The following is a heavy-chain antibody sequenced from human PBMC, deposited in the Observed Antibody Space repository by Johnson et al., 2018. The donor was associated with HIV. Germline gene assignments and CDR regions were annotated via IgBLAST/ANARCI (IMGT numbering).Heavy chain of an antibody. Sequence: VQLVESGGGVVQPGTSLRLSCAASGFTFSTYGMHWVRQAPGKGLEYVSGITGNGGSTYYANSVKGRFTISRDNSKNTLYLQMNSLRAEDTAVYYCARERDDSSGYYYHDAFDIWGQGTMVTVSS. V-gene: IGHV3-64*01. D-gene: IGHD3-22*01. CDR2: ITGNGGST. CDR3: ARERDDSSGYYYHDAFDI. J-gene: IGHJ3*02. CDR1: GFTFSTYG.